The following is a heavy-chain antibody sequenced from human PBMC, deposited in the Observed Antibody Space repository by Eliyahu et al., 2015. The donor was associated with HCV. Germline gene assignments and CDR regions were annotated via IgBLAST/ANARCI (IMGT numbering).Heavy chain of an antibody. CDR3: ARTTNWYFDL. D-gene: IGHD1-14*01. CDR1: GFTFSSYW. Sequence: EVQLVEPGGGLVQPGGSLRLSCAASGFTFSSYWMHWVRQAPGKGLVWVSHIKNDGTSTSYAGSVRGRFTISRDNARDTLSLQMNSLRAEDTAVYYCARTTNWYFDLWGRGTSGHCLL. CDR2: IKNDGTST. V-gene: IGHV3-74*01. J-gene: IGHJ2*01.